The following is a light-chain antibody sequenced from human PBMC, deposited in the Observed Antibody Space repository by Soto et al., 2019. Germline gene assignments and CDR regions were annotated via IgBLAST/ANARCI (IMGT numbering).Light chain of an antibody. J-gene: IGLJ1*01. CDR1: SSNMGAGFD. CDR3: QSYDSGVTGSV. CDR2: SNT. Sequence: QSVLTQPPSVSGAPGQTVTIYCTGSSSNMGAGFDVHWYQQVPGTAPKLVLYSNTSRPSGVPDRFSGSSSGSSGSLAITGLKPEDEADYYCQSYDSGVTGSVFGTGTKVTVL. V-gene: IGLV1-40*01.